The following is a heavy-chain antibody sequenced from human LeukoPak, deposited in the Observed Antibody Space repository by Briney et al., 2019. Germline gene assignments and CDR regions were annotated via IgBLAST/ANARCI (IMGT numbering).Heavy chain of an antibody. CDR1: GFTFSSYG. CDR2: ISYDGSNK. D-gene: IGHD7-27*01. V-gene: IGHV3-30*18. Sequence: GGSQRLSCAASGFTFSSYGMHWVRQAPGKGLEWVAVISYDGSNKYYADSVKGRFTISRDNSKNTLYLQMNSLRAEDTAVYYCAKDSGAPDYWGQGTLVTVSS. CDR3: AKDSGAPDY. J-gene: IGHJ4*02.